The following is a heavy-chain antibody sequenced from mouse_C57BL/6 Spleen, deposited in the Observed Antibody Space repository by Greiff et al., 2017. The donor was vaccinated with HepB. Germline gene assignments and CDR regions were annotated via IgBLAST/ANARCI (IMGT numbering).Heavy chain of an antibody. CDR2: ISSGSSTI. CDR3: ARWGYYAMDY. Sequence: EVKLMESGGGLVKPGGSLKLSCAASGFTFCDYGMHWVRQAPEKGLEWVAYISSGSSTIYYADTVKGRFTISRDNAKNTLFLQMTSLRSEDTAMYYCARWGYYAMDYWGQGTSVTVSS. V-gene: IGHV5-17*01. J-gene: IGHJ4*01. CDR1: GFTFCDYG.